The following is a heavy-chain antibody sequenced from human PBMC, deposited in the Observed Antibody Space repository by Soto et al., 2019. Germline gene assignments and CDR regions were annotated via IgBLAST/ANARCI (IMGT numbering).Heavy chain of an antibody. CDR1: GIIFRNYA. J-gene: IGHJ4*02. V-gene: IGHV3-23*01. CDR3: AKNAEKHFDWMFCADS. Sequence: GGSLRLSCAPSGIIFRNYAMGWVRQAPGKGLEWVSAISGSGDSTYYADSVKGRFTISRDNSKNTLYLQMNSLRVEDTAIFYCAKNAEKHFDWMFCADSWGQGTLVTVSS. D-gene: IGHD3-9*01. CDR2: ISGSGDST.